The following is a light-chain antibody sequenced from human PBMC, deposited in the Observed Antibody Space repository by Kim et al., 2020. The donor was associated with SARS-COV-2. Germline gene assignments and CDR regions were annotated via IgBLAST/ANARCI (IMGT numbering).Light chain of an antibody. J-gene: IGLJ2*01. CDR3: QAWDSSTVV. V-gene: IGLV3-1*01. CDR2: QDS. CDR1: KLGYKY. Sequence: VSQGQTASITCSGDKLGYKYACWYQQKPGQAPVLVIYQDSKRPSGIPERFSGANSGNTATLTISGTQAMDEADYYCQAWDSSTVVFGGGTQLTVL.